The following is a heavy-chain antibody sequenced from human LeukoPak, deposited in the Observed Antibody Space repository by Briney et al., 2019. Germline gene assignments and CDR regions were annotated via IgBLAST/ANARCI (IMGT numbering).Heavy chain of an antibody. J-gene: IGHJ4*02. Sequence: GGSLRLSCAASGFTFRSYSMNWVRQTPGKGLEWVSSISGSSNYIYYADSVKGRFTISRDNAKNSLYLQMNSLRAEDTAVYYCARERGHLDYWGQGTLVTVSS. D-gene: IGHD6-25*01. V-gene: IGHV3-21*01. CDR1: GFTFRSYS. CDR3: ARERGHLDY. CDR2: ISGSSNYI.